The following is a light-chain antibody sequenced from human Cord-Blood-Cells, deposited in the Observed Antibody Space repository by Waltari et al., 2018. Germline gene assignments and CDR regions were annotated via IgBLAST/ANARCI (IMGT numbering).Light chain of an antibody. CDR3: QQSYSTLVT. V-gene: IGKV1-39*01. CDR1: QSISSY. Sequence: DIQMTQSPSSLSASVGDRVTITCRASQSISSYLNWYQQKPGKAPKLLIYAASSLQSGVPSRFSVSGSGTDFTLTISSLQPEDFATYYCQQSYSTLVTFGQGTKVEIK. J-gene: IGKJ1*01. CDR2: AAS.